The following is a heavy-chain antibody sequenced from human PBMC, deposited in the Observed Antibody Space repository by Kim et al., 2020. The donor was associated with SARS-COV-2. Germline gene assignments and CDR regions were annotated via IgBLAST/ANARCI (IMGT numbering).Heavy chain of an antibody. CDR2: ISSSGSTI. D-gene: IGHD6-19*01. V-gene: IGHV3-48*03. Sequence: GGSLRLSCAASGFTFSSYEMNWVRQAPGKGLEWVSYISSSGSTIYYADSVKGRFTISRDNAKNSLYLQMNSLRAEDTAVYYCARDWGATISSGWYLGYYYYYYGMDVWGQGTTVTVSS. CDR3: ARDWGATISSGWYLGYYYYYYGMDV. J-gene: IGHJ6*02. CDR1: GFTFSSYE.